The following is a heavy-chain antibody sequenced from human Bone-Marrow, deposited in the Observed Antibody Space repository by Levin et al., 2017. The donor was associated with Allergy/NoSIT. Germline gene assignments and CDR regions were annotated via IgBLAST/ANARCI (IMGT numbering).Heavy chain of an antibody. CDR3: ARRPEGNSFDI. D-gene: IGHD1-14*01. J-gene: IGHJ3*02. Sequence: GGSLRLSCEASGFTLSKYGMHWVRQAPGKGLEWVAVISYGGTNKFYGDSVKGRFTISRDSSKNTMYLQMNSLRADDTAVYYCARRPEGNSFDIWGHGTTVTVSS. CDR1: GFTLSKYG. V-gene: IGHV3-30*03. CDR2: ISYGGTNK.